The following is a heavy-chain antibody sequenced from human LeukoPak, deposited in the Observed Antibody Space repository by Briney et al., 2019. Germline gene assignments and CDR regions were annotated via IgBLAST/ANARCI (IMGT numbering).Heavy chain of an antibody. V-gene: IGHV3-7*01. D-gene: IGHD6-13*01. CDR1: GFTFSSYW. CDR3: ARLICIAAAGIFWFDP. J-gene: IGHJ5*02. CDR2: IKQDGSEK. Sequence: AGGSLRLSCADSGFTFSSYWMSWVRQAPGKGLEWVANIKQDGSEKYYVDSVKGRFTISRDNAKNSLYLQMNSLRAGDTAVYYCARLICIAAAGIFWFDPWGQGTLVTVSS.